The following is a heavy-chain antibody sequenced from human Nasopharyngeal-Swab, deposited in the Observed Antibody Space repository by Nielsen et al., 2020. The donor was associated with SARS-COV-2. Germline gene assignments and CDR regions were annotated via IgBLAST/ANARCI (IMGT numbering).Heavy chain of an antibody. D-gene: IGHD2-2*01. Sequence: VRQMPGKGLEWIGEINHSGSTNYNPSLKSRVTISVDTSKNQFSLKLSSVTAADTAVYYCARIEDCSSTCCYDYFDYWGQGTLVTVSS. V-gene: IGHV4-34*01. CDR2: INHSGST. J-gene: IGHJ4*02. CDR3: ARIEDCSSTCCYDYFDY.